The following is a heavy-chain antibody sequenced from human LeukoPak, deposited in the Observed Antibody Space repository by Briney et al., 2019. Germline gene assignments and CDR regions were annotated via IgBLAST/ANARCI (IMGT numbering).Heavy chain of an antibody. CDR1: GGSISSGSYY. V-gene: IGHV4-61*02. Sequence: SQTLSLTCTVSGGSISSGSYYWSWIRQPAGKGLEWIGRIYTSGSTNYNPSLKSRVTISVDTSKNQFSLKLSSVTAADTAVYYCATGTTGTAAFNIWGQGTMVTVSS. J-gene: IGHJ3*02. CDR2: IYTSGST. CDR3: ATGTTGTAAFNI. D-gene: IGHD1-1*01.